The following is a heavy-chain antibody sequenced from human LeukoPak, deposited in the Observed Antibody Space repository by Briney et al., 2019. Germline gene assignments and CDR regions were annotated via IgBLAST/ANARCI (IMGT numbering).Heavy chain of an antibody. CDR3: ARDNTWYFDL. D-gene: IGHD2/OR15-2a*01. CDR2: ISPYSGNT. CDR1: GYTFNTYA. J-gene: IGHJ2*01. Sequence: ASVKVSCTASGYTFNTYAISWVRQAPGQGLEWMGWISPYSGNTNSAQKFQGRVTMTTDTSTSAAYVELRSLRSDDTAVYYCARDNTWYFDLWGRGTLVTVSS. V-gene: IGHV1-18*01.